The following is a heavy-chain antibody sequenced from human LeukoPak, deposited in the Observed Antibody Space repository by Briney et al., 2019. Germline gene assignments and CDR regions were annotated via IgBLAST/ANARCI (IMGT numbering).Heavy chain of an antibody. D-gene: IGHD3-10*02. CDR2: IRSKAHSYAT. CDR3: AELGITMIGGV. Sequence: GGSLRLSCAASGFTFSGSAMHWVRQASGKGLEWVGRIRSKAHSYATVYAASVKGRFTISRDNAKNSLYLQMNSLRAEDTAVYYCAELGITMIGGVWGKGTTVTISS. CDR1: GFTFSGSA. J-gene: IGHJ6*04. V-gene: IGHV3-73*01.